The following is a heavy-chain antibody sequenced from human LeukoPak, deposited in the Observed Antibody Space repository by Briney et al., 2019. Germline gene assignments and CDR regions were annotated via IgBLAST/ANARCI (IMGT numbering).Heavy chain of an antibody. CDR3: VRSAFHAGSGNYYDY. CDR1: GFTFSNYW. CDR2: IDNAGSIT. J-gene: IGHJ4*02. V-gene: IGHV3-74*03. D-gene: IGHD3-22*01. Sequence: GGSLRLSCAASGFTFSNYWIHWVRQAPGKGLVWVSRIDNAGSITTYADSVKGRFTNSRDNAENTLYLQMNSLRVEDTAVYYCVRSAFHAGSGNYYDYWGQGTLVTVSS.